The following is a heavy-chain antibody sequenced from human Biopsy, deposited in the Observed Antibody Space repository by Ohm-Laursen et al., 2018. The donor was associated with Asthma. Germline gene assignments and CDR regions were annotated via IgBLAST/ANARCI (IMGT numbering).Heavy chain of an antibody. V-gene: IGHV3-30*18. Sequence: SLRLSCTASGFTFSTYGMHWVRQAPGKGLEWVAVISFDGRQTYYADSVKGRFTISRDNSKNTLYLQMNSLRAEDTAVYYCAKERYYDFWSGYPIWGQGTMVTVSS. CDR3: AKERYYDFWSGYPI. CDR1: GFTFSTYG. J-gene: IGHJ3*02. D-gene: IGHD3-3*01. CDR2: ISFDGRQT.